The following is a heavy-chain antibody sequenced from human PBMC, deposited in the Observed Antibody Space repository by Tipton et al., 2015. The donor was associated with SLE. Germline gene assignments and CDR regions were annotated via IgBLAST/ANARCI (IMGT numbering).Heavy chain of an antibody. V-gene: IGHV3-48*03. Sequence: SLRLSCVASGFSFSNYEMNWVRQAPGKGLEWVSYISGSGSNKYYADSVKGRFTISRDNAKNSLNLQMNSLRAEDTAVYYCARDGADWGGDAFDIWGQGTMVTVSS. CDR2: ISGSGSNK. CDR3: ARDGADWGGDAFDI. D-gene: IGHD7-27*01. CDR1: GFSFSNYE. J-gene: IGHJ3*02.